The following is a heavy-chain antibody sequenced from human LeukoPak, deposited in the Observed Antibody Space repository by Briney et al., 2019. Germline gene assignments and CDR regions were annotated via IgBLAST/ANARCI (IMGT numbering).Heavy chain of an antibody. V-gene: IGHV3-48*03. CDR1: GFTFSSYE. CDR2: ISISGRTI. J-gene: IGHJ3*02. CDR3: AREGIIVATTVDAFDI. Sequence: GGSLRLSCAASGFTFSSYEMNWVRQAPGKGLEWVSYISISGRTIYYADSVKGRFTISRDNAKNSLYLQMNSLRAEDTAVYYCAREGIIVATTVDAFDIWGQGTMVTVSS. D-gene: IGHD5-12*01.